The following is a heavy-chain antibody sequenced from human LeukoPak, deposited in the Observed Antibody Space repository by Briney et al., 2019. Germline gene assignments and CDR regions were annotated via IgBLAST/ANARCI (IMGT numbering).Heavy chain of an antibody. V-gene: IGHV4-39*01. CDR3: GRHNRATGASDM. Sequence: SETLSHTCTVPAGSISSSDYFWAWIRQPPGKGLEWVGSIYYSGDTYYNPSLKSRVTISLDTSKNQFSLILSSVTAADTAVYYCGRHNRATGASDMWGQGTLVTVSS. CDR1: AGSISSSDYF. D-gene: IGHD1-14*01. CDR2: IYYSGDT. J-gene: IGHJ3*02.